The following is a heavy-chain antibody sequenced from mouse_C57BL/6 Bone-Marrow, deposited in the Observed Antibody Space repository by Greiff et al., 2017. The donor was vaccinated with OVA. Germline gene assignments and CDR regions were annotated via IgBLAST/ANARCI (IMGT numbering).Heavy chain of an antibody. Sequence: VQLQESGAELARPGASVKLSCKASGYTFTSYGISWVKQSPGQGLEWIGEIYPRSGNTYYNEKFKGKATLTADKSSSTAYMELRSLTSEDSAVYVCARSHYYGSSYGFDYWGQGTTLTGSA. CDR3: ARSHYYGSSYGFDY. J-gene: IGHJ2*01. D-gene: IGHD1-1*01. V-gene: IGHV1-81*01. CDR1: GYTFTSYG. CDR2: IYPRSGNT.